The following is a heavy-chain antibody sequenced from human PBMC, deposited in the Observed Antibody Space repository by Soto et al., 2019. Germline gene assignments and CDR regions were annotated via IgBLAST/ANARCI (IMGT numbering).Heavy chain of an antibody. J-gene: IGHJ4*02. CDR1: GGSISSYY. CDR3: ARATYYYDSSGYYGYYFDY. CDR2: IYYSGST. Sequence: SETLSLTCTASGGSISSYYWSWIRQPPGKGLEWIGYIYYSGSTNYNSSLKSRVTISVDTSKNQLSLKLSSVTAADTALYYCARATYYYDSSGYYGYYFDYWGQGTLVTVSS. V-gene: IGHV4-59*01. D-gene: IGHD3-22*01.